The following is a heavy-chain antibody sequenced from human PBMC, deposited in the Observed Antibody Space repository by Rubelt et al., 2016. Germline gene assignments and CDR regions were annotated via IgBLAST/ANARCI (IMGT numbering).Heavy chain of an antibody. J-gene: IGHJ6*02. Sequence: QVQLQQWGAGLLKPSETLSLTCAVYGGSFSGYYWSWIRQPPGKGLEWIGEINHSGSTNYNPSLKVRVTISVDTSNNQFARKLSSVTAADTAVYYCARAYWVRTFYGMDVWGQGTTVTVSS. CDR2: INHSGST. D-gene: IGHD1-14*01. V-gene: IGHV4-34*01. CDR1: GGSFSGYY. CDR3: ARAYWVRTFYGMDV.